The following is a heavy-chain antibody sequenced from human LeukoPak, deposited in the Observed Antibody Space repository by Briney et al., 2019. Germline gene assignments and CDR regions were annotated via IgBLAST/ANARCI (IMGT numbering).Heavy chain of an antibody. CDR2: IWYDGSDK. D-gene: IGHD3-22*01. V-gene: IGHV3-33*01. J-gene: IGHJ4*02. CDR1: GFAFSSYG. CDR3: ARGSSYIEGGGYYYAFDY. Sequence: GGSLRLSCAASGFAFSSYGMHWVRQAPGKGLEWVALIWYDGSDKYYTDSVKGRFTISRDNSKNTLSLQMNSLRAEDTAEYYCARGSSYIEGGGYYYAFDYWGQGTLVTVSS.